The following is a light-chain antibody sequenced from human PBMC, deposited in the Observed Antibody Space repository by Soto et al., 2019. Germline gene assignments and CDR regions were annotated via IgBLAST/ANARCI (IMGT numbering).Light chain of an antibody. J-gene: IGKJ3*01. CDR3: QKLNGDPPFT. V-gene: IGKV1-39*01. CDR2: GAS. CDR1: QHINIY. Sequence: DIQMTQVPSSLSASVGDRVTITCRASQHINIYLSWFQQKPGKAPKLLIYGASSLHTGVPPRFSGSGSGTEFTLSISSLQPEDFATYFCQKLNGDPPFTFGPGTTVEIK.